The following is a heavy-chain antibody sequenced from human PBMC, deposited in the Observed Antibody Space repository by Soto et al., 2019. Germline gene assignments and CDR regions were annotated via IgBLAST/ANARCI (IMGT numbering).Heavy chain of an antibody. V-gene: IGHV3-48*01. Sequence: GGSLRLSCAASGFTFSSYSMNWVRQAPGKGLEWVSYISSSSSTIYYADSVKGRFTISRDNAKNSLYLQMNSLRAEDTAVYYCARDYDFWSGYYGSWFDPWGQGTLVTVSS. CDR2: ISSSSSTI. J-gene: IGHJ5*02. D-gene: IGHD3-3*01. CDR1: GFTFSSYS. CDR3: ARDYDFWSGYYGSWFDP.